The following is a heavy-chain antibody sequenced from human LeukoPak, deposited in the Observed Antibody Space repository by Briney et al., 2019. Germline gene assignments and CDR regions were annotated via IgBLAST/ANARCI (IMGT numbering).Heavy chain of an antibody. CDR1: AGSISSGDYY. D-gene: IGHD1-26*01. CDR3: SRESGPFCPFGY. J-gene: IGHJ4*02. CDR2: ISLAGQT. V-gene: IGHV4-30-4*01. Sequence: QVQLQESGPGLVKPSQTLSLTCTVSAGSISSGDYYWTWIRQPPGQGLEWIGEISLAGQTNFNPSLNGRVTMSLDKSSNKLYLHLTSVTAADTATYFCSRESGPFCPFGYWGQGTLVIVSS.